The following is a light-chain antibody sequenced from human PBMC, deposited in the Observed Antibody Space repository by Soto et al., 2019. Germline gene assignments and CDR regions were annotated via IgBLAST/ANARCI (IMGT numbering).Light chain of an antibody. CDR1: QSIRHY. CDR2: GAS. Sequence: DIQMTQSPPTLSASVGDRVTITCRASQSIRHYLAWYQQMPGKAPKLLIYGASTLQIGDPSRLSGSGSGTEFTLTISSLQPDDFGTYFCQHHNSYSQTFGQGTKVEIK. J-gene: IGKJ1*01. CDR3: QHHNSYSQT. V-gene: IGKV1-5*01.